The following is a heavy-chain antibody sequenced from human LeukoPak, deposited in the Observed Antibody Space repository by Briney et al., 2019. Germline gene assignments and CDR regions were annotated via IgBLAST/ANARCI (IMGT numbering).Heavy chain of an antibody. Sequence: SETLSLTCTVSGGSISSGSYFWSWIRQPAGKGLEWIGRIYTSGSTNYNPSLKSRVTISVDTSKNQFSLKLSSVTAADTAVYYCARYGGDSLDYWGQGTLVTVSS. J-gene: IGHJ4*02. CDR1: GGSISSGSYF. V-gene: IGHV4-61*02. CDR3: ARYGGDSLDY. CDR2: IYTSGST. D-gene: IGHD4-23*01.